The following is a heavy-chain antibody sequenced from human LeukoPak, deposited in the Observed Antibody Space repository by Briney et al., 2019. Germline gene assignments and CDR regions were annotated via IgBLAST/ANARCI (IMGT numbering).Heavy chain of an antibody. J-gene: IGHJ4*02. CDR2: INPHSGGT. D-gene: IGHD3-22*01. Sequence: GASVMVSCKASGYTFTGYYMHWVRQAPGQGLEWIGRINPHSGGTNYAQKFQGRVTMTSDTSISTAYMELSRLRSDDTAVYYCARAGYYFDSSGYYYVGVDYWGQGTLVTVSS. V-gene: IGHV1-2*06. CDR1: GYTFTGYY. CDR3: ARAGYYFDSSGYYYVGVDY.